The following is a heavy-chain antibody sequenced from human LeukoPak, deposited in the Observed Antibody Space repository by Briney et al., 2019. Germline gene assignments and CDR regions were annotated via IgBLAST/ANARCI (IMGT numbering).Heavy chain of an antibody. D-gene: IGHD3-16*01. CDR1: GYTFTSYD. V-gene: IGHV1-8*01. CDR3: ARDRGGAEYFDY. J-gene: IGHJ4*02. Sequence: ASVKVSCKASGYTFTSYDINWVRQATGQGLEWMGWMNPNSGNTGYAQKFQGRVTMTRNTSISTAYMELSSVTAADTAVYYCARDRGGAEYFDYWGQGTLVTVSS. CDR2: MNPNSGNT.